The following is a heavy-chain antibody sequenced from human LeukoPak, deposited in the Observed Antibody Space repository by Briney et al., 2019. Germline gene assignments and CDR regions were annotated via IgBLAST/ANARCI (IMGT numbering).Heavy chain of an antibody. CDR3: AREGSWGLYFDY. CDR1: GFTFSSYV. Sequence: PGGSLRLSCAASGFTFSSYVIHWVRQAPGGGLEWVAVLSFDGSNEFYADSVKGRFTISRDDSKNTLFLQMNSLRAEDTAMYYCAREGSWGLYFDYWGQGTPVTVSX. CDR2: LSFDGSNE. V-gene: IGHV3-30-3*01. D-gene: IGHD2-21*01. J-gene: IGHJ4*02.